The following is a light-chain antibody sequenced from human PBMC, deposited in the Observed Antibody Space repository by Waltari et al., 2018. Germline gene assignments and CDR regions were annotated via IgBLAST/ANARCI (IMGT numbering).Light chain of an antibody. V-gene: IGLV2-23*01. CDR2: EGS. CDR1: SSAVGSYNL. Sequence: QSALTQPASVSGSPGQSITISCTGTSSAVGSYNLVSWSQQHPGKAPKLMIYEGSKRPSGVSNRFSGSKSGNTASLTISGLQAEDEADYYCCSYAGSSTYVFGTGTKVTVL. J-gene: IGLJ1*01. CDR3: CSYAGSSTYV.